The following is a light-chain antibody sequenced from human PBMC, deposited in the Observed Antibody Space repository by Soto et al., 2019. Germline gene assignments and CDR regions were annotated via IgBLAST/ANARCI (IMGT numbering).Light chain of an antibody. Sequence: NFMLTQPHSVSESPGKTVTISCTRNSGNIASSYVQWFQQRPGSAPTTVIYDDKQRPSGVPDRFSGSIDSSSNSASLTISGLQTEDEADYCCQSHHSSTLVIFGGGTKLTV. CDR1: SGNIASSY. J-gene: IGLJ2*01. V-gene: IGLV6-57*04. CDR2: DDK. CDR3: QSHHSSTLVI.